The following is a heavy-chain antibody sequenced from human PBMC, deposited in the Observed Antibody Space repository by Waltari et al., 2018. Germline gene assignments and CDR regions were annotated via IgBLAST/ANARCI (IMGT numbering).Heavy chain of an antibody. CDR1: GYTFTNYD. V-gene: IGHV1-8*01. Sequence: QMRLVQSGAEVKKPGASVTVSCKASGYTFTNYDINWVREVSGQGLEWMGWINRSSGDTGFAQNFRGRVAMTRDTSTGTADMELRGLTSADTAFYYCARGTYIVGYDYWGQGTPVTVSA. CDR2: INRSSGDT. D-gene: IGHD1-26*01. CDR3: ARGTYIVGYDY. J-gene: IGHJ4*02.